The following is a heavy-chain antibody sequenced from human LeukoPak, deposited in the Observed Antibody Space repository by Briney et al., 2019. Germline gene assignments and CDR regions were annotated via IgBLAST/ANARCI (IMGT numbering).Heavy chain of an antibody. D-gene: IGHD6-13*01. V-gene: IGHV3-21*01. CDR1: GFTFSSYS. Sequence: GGSLRLSCAASGFTFSSYSMNWVRQAPGKGLEWVSSISSSSSYIYYADSVKGRFTISRDNAKNSLYLQMNSLRAEDTAVYYCARDRSGSYSSSWTDYWGQGTLVTVSS. CDR3: ARDRSGSYSSSWTDY. CDR2: ISSSSSYI. J-gene: IGHJ4*02.